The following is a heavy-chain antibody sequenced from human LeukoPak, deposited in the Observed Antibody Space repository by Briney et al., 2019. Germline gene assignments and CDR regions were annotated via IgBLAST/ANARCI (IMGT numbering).Heavy chain of an antibody. CDR3: ASTYYYDSSDEN. D-gene: IGHD3-22*01. V-gene: IGHV4-34*01. CDR1: GGSFSGYY. CDR2: INHSGST. Sequence: SETLSLTCAVYGGSFSGYYWSWIRQPPGKGLEWIGEINHSGSTNYNPSLKSRVTISVDTPKNQFSLKLSSVTAADTAVYYCASTYYYDSSDENWGQGTLVTVSS. J-gene: IGHJ4*02.